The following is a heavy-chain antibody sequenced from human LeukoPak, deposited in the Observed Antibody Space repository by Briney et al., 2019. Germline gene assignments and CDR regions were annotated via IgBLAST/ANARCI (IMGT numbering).Heavy chain of an antibody. D-gene: IGHD4-23*01. J-gene: IGHJ4*02. V-gene: IGHV4-4*07. CDR1: GGSISSYY. CDR3: ARDRTYGGNSGFDY. CDR2: IYSSGSS. Sequence: SETLSLTCSVSGGSISSYYWSWIRQPAGKGLEWIGRIYSSGSSSYNPSLKSRVTMSVDTSKNQFSLNLTSVTAADTVVYYCARDRTYGGNSGFDYWGQGTLVTVSS.